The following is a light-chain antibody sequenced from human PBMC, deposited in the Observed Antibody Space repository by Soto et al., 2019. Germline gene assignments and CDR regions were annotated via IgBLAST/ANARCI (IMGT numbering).Light chain of an antibody. J-gene: IGKJ5*01. CDR3: QQYENLPT. Sequence: IQMTQSPSSLSASVGDRVTITCQASQNINNYLNWYQQKPGRAPKLLIYDASNLEAGFPSRFRGGGSGTDFTFTISRLQPEDIATYYCQQYENLPTFGPGTRLDIK. CDR1: QNINNY. CDR2: DAS. V-gene: IGKV1-33*01.